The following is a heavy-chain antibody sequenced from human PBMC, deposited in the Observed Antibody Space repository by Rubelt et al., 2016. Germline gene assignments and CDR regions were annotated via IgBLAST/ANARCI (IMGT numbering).Heavy chain of an antibody. V-gene: IGHV3-73*02. D-gene: IGHD6-6*01. CDR3: LRLFGPSSG. CDR2: IRIKTNNYAT. CDR1: GFTFSGSA. Sequence: VAGGGLVQPGGSLKLSCAASGFTFSGSAMHWVRQPPGKGLEWVGRIRIKTNNYATTYAASVKGRFIISRDDSKNTAHLQMNSLKTEDTAVYYCLRLFGPSSGWGQGTLVIVSS. J-gene: IGHJ4*02.